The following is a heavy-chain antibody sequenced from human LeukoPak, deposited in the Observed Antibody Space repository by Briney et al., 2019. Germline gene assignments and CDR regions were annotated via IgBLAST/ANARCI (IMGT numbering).Heavy chain of an antibody. CDR2: TYYRSKWYN. J-gene: IGHJ4*02. V-gene: IGHV6-1*01. CDR1: GDSVSSNSAA. Sequence: SQTLLLTCAISGDSVSSNSAARNWIRQSPSRGLESLGRTYYRSKWYNDYAVSVKSRITINPDTSKNQFSLQLNSVTPEDTAVYYCARTPAAEGVWVDYGGQGTLVTVSS. D-gene: IGHD6-13*01. CDR3: ARTPAAEGVWVDY.